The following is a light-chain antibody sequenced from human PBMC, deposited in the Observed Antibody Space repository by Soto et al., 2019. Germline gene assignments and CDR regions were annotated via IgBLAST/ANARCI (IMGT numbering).Light chain of an antibody. CDR3: QQYGNPLT. V-gene: IGKV3-20*01. CDR2: GAS. CDR1: QSVRSSY. Sequence: EIVLTQSPGTLSLSPGDRATLSCRASQSVRSSYLAWYQQIPGQAPRLLIYGASSRAPGIPDRFSGSGSGTDFTLTISRLEPEDFAVYFCQQYGNPLTFGGGTKVEIK. J-gene: IGKJ4*01.